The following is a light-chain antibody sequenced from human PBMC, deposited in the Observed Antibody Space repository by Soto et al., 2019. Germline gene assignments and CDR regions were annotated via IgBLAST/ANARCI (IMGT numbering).Light chain of an antibody. CDR1: QSVSSW. CDR2: KAS. V-gene: IGKV1-5*03. CDR3: REYQTWT. Sequence: DIQMTQSPSILSASVGDRVTITCRASQSVSSWLAWYQQKPGKAPKLLIHKASRLESGVSSRVSGSGSGTEFTRTSSSLQPDDFATCYGREYQTWTFGRGTHVEIK. J-gene: IGKJ1*01.